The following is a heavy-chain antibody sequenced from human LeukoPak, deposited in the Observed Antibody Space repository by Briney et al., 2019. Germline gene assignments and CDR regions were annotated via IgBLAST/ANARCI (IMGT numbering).Heavy chain of an antibody. CDR3: AREGTRMVRGVRYYGMDV. D-gene: IGHD3-10*01. CDR1: GFTFSSYG. J-gene: IGHJ6*02. CDR2: IWYDGSNK. Sequence: GRSLRLSCAASGFTFSSYGMHWVRQAPGKGLEWVAVIWYDGSNKYYADSVKGRFTISRDNSKNTLYLQMNSLRAEDTAVYYCAREGTRMVRGVRYYGMDVWGQGTTVTVSS. V-gene: IGHV3-33*01.